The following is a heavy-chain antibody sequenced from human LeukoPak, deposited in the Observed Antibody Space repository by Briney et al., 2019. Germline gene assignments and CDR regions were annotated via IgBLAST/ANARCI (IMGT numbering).Heavy chain of an antibody. CDR1: GGSFSGYY. CDR3: ASNCDILTGYDY. D-gene: IGHD3-9*01. CDR2: INHSGST. Sequence: TSETLSLTCAVYGGSFSGYYWSWIRQPPGKGLEWIGEINHSGSTNYNPSLKSRVTISVDTSKNQFSLKLSSVTAADTAVYYCASNCDILTGYDYWGQGTLVTVSS. J-gene: IGHJ4*02. V-gene: IGHV4-34*01.